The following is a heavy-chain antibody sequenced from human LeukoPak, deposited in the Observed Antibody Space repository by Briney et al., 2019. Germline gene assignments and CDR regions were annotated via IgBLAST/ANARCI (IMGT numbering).Heavy chain of an antibody. J-gene: IGHJ4*02. CDR1: GFTFDDYA. CDR2: ISGDGGST. CDR3: ARDISMVRGVIITNHFDY. Sequence: QPAGSLRLSCAASGFTFDDYAMHWVRQAPGKGLEWVSLISGDGGSTYYADSVKGRFTISRDNAKNSLYLQMNSLRAEDTAVYYCARDISMVRGVIITNHFDYWGQGTPVTVSS. D-gene: IGHD3-10*01. V-gene: IGHV3-43*02.